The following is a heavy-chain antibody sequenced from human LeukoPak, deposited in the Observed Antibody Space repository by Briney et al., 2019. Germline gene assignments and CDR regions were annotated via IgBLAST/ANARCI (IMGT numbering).Heavy chain of an antibody. J-gene: IGHJ4*02. D-gene: IGHD1-26*01. CDR1: GGTFSSYA. Sequence: ASVKVSCKASGGTFSSYAISWVRQAPGQGLEWMGGIIPIFGTANYAQKFQGRVTTTADKSTSTAYMELSSLRSDDTAVFYCARVRSYRFDYWGQGTLVTVSS. CDR2: IIPIFGTA. CDR3: ARVRSYRFDY. V-gene: IGHV1-69*06.